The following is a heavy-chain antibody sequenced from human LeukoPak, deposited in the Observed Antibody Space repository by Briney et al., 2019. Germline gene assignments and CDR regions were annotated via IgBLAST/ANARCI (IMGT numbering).Heavy chain of an antibody. V-gene: IGHV3-7*01. CDR3: ARGITIFGVVSYFDY. D-gene: IGHD3-3*01. CDR1: GFTFSSYW. CDR2: IKQDGSEK. Sequence: GGSLRLSCAASGFTFSSYWMSWVRRAPGKGLEWVANIKQDGSEKYYVDSVKGRFTISRDNAKNSLYLQMNSLRAEDTAVYYCARGITIFGVVSYFDYWGQGTLVTVSS. J-gene: IGHJ4*02.